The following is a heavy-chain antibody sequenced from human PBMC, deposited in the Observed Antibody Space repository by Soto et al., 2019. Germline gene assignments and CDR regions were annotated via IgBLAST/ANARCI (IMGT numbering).Heavy chain of an antibody. D-gene: IGHD1-26*01. Sequence: PSETLSLTCAVSGGSISSSNWWSWVRQPPGKGLEWIGEIYHSGSTNYNPSLKSRVTISVDKSKSQFSLKLSSVTAADTAVYYCARGRFIGIVGATGYYNGMDVWGQGTTVTVSS. J-gene: IGHJ6*02. V-gene: IGHV4-4*02. CDR2: IYHSGST. CDR1: GGSISSSNW. CDR3: ARGRFIGIVGATGYYNGMDV.